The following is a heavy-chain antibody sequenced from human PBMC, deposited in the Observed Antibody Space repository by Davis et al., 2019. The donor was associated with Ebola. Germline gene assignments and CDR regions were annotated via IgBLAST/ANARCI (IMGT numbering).Heavy chain of an antibody. CDR3: ARVASYGDYFDY. J-gene: IGHJ4*02. Sequence: MPSETLSLTCTVSGGSMRSYYWSWIRQPPGKGLEWIGYTYYSGSTHYNPSLKSRVTISGDTSRNQFSLKLSSVTAADTAVYYCARVASYGDYFDYWGLGTLVTVSS. V-gene: IGHV4-59*12. CDR1: GGSMRSYY. D-gene: IGHD5-18*01. CDR2: TYYSGST.